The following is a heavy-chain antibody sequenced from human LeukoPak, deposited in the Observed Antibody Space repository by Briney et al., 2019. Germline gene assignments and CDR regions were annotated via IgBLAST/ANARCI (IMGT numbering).Heavy chain of an antibody. CDR3: ARNDDSSGYYYLAFDP. CDR1: GGSISSGGYY. Sequence: ASQTLSLTCTVSGGSISSGGYYWSWIRQHPGKGLEWIGYIYYSGSTYYNPSLKSRVTISVDTSKNQFSLKLSSVTAADTAVYYCARNDDSSGYYYLAFDPWGQGTPVTVSS. CDR2: IYYSGST. D-gene: IGHD3-22*01. V-gene: IGHV4-31*03. J-gene: IGHJ5*02.